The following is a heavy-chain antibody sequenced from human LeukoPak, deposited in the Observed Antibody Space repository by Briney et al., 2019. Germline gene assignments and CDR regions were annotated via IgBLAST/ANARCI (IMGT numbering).Heavy chain of an antibody. Sequence: PGGSLRLSCAASGFTFSSYAMHWVRQAPGKGLEYVSAISSNGGSTYYANSVKGRFTISRDNSKNTLYLQMGSLRAEAMAVSYCARDGHCSSTSCYEDAFDIGGQGTMVTVSS. CDR1: GFTFSSYA. V-gene: IGHV3-64*01. CDR3: ARDGHCSSTSCYEDAFDI. J-gene: IGHJ3*02. CDR2: ISSNGGST. D-gene: IGHD2-2*01.